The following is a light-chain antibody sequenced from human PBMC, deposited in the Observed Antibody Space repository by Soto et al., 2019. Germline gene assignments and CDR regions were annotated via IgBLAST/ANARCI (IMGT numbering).Light chain of an antibody. CDR3: TSPSPGSLYV. V-gene: IGLV2-14*01. J-gene: IGLJ1*01. Sequence: QSVLTQQASVSGSPGQSITISCTGTSSDVVNYNYVSWYQQYPGRVPKLLIYMVSNRASGVSNRFSGSKSGNTASLTISGLQAEDEADYFCTSPSPGSLYVFGTGTKVTVL. CDR2: MVS. CDR1: SSDVVNYNY.